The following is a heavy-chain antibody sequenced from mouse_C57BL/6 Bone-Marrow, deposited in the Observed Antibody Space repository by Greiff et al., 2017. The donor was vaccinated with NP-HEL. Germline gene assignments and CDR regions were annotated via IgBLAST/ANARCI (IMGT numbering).Heavy chain of an antibody. CDR3: AKNELTGRGFAY. V-gene: IGHV2-5*01. CDR1: GFSLTSYG. J-gene: IGHJ3*01. Sequence: VNLVESGPGLVQPSQSLSITCTVSGFSLTSYGVHWVRQSPGKGLEWLGVIWRGGSTDYNAAFMSRLSITKDNSKSQVFFKMNSLQADDTAIYYCAKNELTGRGFAYWGQGTLVTVSA. D-gene: IGHD4-1*01. CDR2: IWRGGST.